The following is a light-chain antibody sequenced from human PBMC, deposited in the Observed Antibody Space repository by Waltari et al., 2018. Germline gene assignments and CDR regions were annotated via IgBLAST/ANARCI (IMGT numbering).Light chain of an antibody. J-gene: IGKJ4*01. CDR1: QSVDTY. CDR3: QQRHSWPLT. V-gene: IGKV3-11*01. CDR2: DAS. Sequence: EIVLTQSPDTLSLSPGEKATLSCRASQSVDTYLGWYQQKPGQAPRLIISDASIRATGIPARFGGSGSGTDFTLTISSLEPEDFALYYCQQRHSWPLTFGGGTKVEVK.